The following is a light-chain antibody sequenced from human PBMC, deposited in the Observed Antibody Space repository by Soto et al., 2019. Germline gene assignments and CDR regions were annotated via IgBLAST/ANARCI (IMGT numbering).Light chain of an antibody. J-gene: IGLJ2*01. Sequence: QPVLTQPASVSGSPGQSITISCTGTSSDVGDYNYVSWYQQHPGKAPKLMIYEVSHRFSGVSNRFSGSKSGYTPSLTISGLQDEDEADYYCSSYVSNTIVVFGGGAQLTVL. CDR2: EVS. V-gene: IGLV2-14*01. CDR1: SSDVGDYNY. CDR3: SSYVSNTIVV.